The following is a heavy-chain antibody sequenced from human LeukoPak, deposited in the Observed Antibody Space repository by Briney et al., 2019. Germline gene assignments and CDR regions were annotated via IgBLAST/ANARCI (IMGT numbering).Heavy chain of an antibody. D-gene: IGHD3-3*01. CDR2: INPSGGST. CDR1: GYTFTSYY. Sequence: ASVKVSCKASGYTFTSYYMHWVRQAPGQGLEWMGIINPSGGSTNYAQKFQGRVTITADESTSTAYMELSSLRSEDTAVYYCALRITIFGVVPVYWGQGTLVTVSS. CDR3: ALRITIFGVVPVY. J-gene: IGHJ4*02. V-gene: IGHV1-46*01.